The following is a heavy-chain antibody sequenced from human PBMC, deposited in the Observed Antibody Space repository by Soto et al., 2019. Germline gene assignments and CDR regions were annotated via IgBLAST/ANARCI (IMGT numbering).Heavy chain of an antibody. J-gene: IGHJ5*02. CDR1: GYTFTTFG. CDR3: ARVEGYCSGDSCYGWFDP. CDR2: ISGYSDNT. V-gene: IGHV1-18*01. Sequence: QVPLVQSGAEVKKPGASVKVSCKASGYTFTTFGISWVRQAPGQGLEWMGWISGYSDNTNYAQKLQGRVTMTTDTSTNTAYMELRSVRSDDTAVYYCARVEGYCSGDSCYGWFDPWGQGTLVTVSS. D-gene: IGHD2-15*01.